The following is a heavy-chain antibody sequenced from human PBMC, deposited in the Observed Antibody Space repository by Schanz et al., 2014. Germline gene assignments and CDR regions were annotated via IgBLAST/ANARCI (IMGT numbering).Heavy chain of an antibody. CDR3: TRTPFYFFHGMDV. J-gene: IGHJ6*02. D-gene: IGHD3-10*01. CDR1: GFTFSSYT. Sequence: EVQLVESGGGLVKPGDSLRLSCAASGFTFSSYTMKWVRQAPGKGLEWVSSISSTSTYLYYADSVKGRFTISRDNARSSLYLHMNRLRDEDTALYYCTRTPFYFFHGMDVWGQGTMVAVSS. CDR2: ISSTSTYL. V-gene: IGHV3-21*06.